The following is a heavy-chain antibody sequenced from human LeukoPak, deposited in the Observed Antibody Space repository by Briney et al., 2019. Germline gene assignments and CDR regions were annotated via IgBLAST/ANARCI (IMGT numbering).Heavy chain of an antibody. CDR3: GSSGWYSAFAY. CDR2: IYSGGST. J-gene: IGHJ4*02. CDR1: GFTVSGNY. D-gene: IGHD6-19*01. V-gene: IGHV3-66*01. Sequence: PGGSLRLSCAASGFTVSGNYMSWVRQAPGKGLEWVSVIYSGGSTYYADSVKGRFTISRDNSKNTLYLQMNSLRAEDTAVYYCGSSGWYSAFAYWGQGTLVTVSS.